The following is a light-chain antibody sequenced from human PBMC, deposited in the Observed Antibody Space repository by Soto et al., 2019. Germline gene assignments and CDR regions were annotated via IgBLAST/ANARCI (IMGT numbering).Light chain of an antibody. CDR1: QSISSS. Sequence: DINMTQSPFSLSASVGDRVTIACRASQSISSSLNWYQQTPGKAPKLLIYAASSLHSGVPSRFSASGSGTEFLLTTSSMQPEDFVTYYCHQSYSSPWTIGQGKKMEI. CDR2: AAS. CDR3: HQSYSSPWT. J-gene: IGKJ1*01. V-gene: IGKV1-39*01.